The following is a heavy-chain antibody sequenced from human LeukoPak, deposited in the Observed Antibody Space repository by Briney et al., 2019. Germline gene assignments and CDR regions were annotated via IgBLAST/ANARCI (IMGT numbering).Heavy chain of an antibody. Sequence: GESLKISCKGSGYSFTSYWIGWVRQMPGKGLEWMGIIYPGDSDTRYSPSFQGQVTISADKSISTAYLQWSSLKASDTAMYYCARGNLPLHMITFGGVIVTDGPFDYWGQGTLVTVSS. CDR1: GYSFTSYW. CDR3: ARGNLPLHMITFGGVIVTDGPFDY. CDR2: IYPGDSDT. J-gene: IGHJ4*02. V-gene: IGHV5-51*01. D-gene: IGHD3-16*02.